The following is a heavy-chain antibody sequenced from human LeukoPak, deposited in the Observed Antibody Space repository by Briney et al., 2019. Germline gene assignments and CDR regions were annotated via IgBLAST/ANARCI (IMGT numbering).Heavy chain of an antibody. J-gene: IGHJ4*02. CDR2: ISGDGSTT. Sequence: GGSLRLSCAVSGFTFRNCWMYWVRQAPGEALVWVSRISGDGSTTTYADTVKGRFTISRDNAKNTLYLQMNSLRADDTAVYYCASSLLGVSPWGQGTLVTVSS. V-gene: IGHV3-74*01. CDR1: GFTFRNCW. D-gene: IGHD3-3*01. CDR3: ASSLLGVSP.